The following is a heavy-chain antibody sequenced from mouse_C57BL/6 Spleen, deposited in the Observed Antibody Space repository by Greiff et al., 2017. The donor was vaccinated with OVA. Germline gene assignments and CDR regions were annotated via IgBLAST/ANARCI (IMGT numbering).Heavy chain of an antibody. J-gene: IGHJ4*01. Sequence: QVQLQQPGAELVMPGASVKLSCKASGYTFTSYWMHWVKQRPGQGLEWIGEIDPSDSYTNYNQKFKGKSTLTVDKSSSTAYMQLSSLTSEDSAVYYCASGANWDDAMDYWGQGTSVTVSS. D-gene: IGHD4-1*01. CDR2: IDPSDSYT. V-gene: IGHV1-69*01. CDR3: ASGANWDDAMDY. CDR1: GYTFTSYW.